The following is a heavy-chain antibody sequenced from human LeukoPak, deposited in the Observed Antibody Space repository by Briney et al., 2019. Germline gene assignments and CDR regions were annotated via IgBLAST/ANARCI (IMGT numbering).Heavy chain of an antibody. Sequence: GASVKVSCKASGYTFTGYYMHWVRQAPGQGLEWMGWINPNSGGTNYAQKFQGRVTMTRDTSISTAYMELSRLRSDDTAVYYCAREPVGAKTGVDYWGQGTLVTVSS. CDR1: GYTFTGYY. CDR3: AREPVGAKTGVDY. CDR2: INPNSGGT. J-gene: IGHJ4*02. D-gene: IGHD1-26*01. V-gene: IGHV1-2*02.